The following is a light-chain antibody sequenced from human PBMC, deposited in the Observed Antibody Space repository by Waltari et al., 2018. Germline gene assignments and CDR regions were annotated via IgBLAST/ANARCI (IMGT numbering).Light chain of an antibody. CDR3: SSYTSSSRV. V-gene: IGLV2-14*03. J-gene: IGLJ3*02. Sequence: SWYQQHPGKAPKLRSYDVSKRPSGVSNRFSGSKSGNTASLTISGLQTEDEADYYCSSYTSSSRVFGGGTKLTVL. CDR2: DVS.